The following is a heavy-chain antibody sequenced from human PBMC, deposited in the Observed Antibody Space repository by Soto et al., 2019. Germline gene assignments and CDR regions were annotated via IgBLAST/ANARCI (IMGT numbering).Heavy chain of an antibody. V-gene: IGHV1-69*06. CDR2: IIPIFGTA. D-gene: IGHD3-10*01. CDR1: GGTFSSYA. Sequence: GASVKVSCKASGGTFSSYAISCVRQAPGQGLEWMGGIIPIFGTANYAQKFQGRVTITADKSTSTAYMELSSLRSEDTAVYYCARGTVTVGELFHWGQGTLVTVSS. CDR3: ARGTVTVGELFH. J-gene: IGHJ4*02.